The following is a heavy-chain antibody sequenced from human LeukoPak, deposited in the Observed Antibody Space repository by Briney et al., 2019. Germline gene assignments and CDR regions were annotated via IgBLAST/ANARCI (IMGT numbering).Heavy chain of an antibody. CDR2: INPNSGGT. D-gene: IGHD3-9*01. J-gene: IGHJ4*02. V-gene: IGHV1-2*04. CDR3: ARDGALTGYPAGGDY. Sequence: ASVRVSCKASGYTLTGFYMHWVRQAPGQGLEWMGWINPNSGGTNYAQKFQGWVTMTRDTSISTAYMELSRLRSDDTAVYYCARDGALTGYPAGGDYWGQGTLVTVSS. CDR1: GYTLTGFY.